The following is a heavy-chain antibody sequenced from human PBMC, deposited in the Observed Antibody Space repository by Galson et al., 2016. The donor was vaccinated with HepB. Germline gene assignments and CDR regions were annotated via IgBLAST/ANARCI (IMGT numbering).Heavy chain of an antibody. D-gene: IGHD3-10*01. Sequence: SLRLSCAASGFTLSTYWMSWVRQAPGKGLEWVANIKEDGSEEYYVDSVKGRSTISRDNAKNSLYLQMDRLRAEDTAVYYCARGSSETHYTFDYWGQGTLVTVSS. J-gene: IGHJ4*02. CDR2: IKEDGSEE. CDR3: ARGSSETHYTFDY. CDR1: GFTLSTYW. V-gene: IGHV3-7*01.